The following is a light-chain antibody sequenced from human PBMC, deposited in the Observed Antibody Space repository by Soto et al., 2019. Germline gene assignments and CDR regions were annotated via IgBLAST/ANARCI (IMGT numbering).Light chain of an antibody. Sequence: DIQMTQSPSSLSASVGDRVTITFRASETISHFLNWYQQKPGKAPKLLIYDASSLQRGVPSRFSGSGSGTDFTLTIRSLQPEDFATYHCQQLSSYPVTFGQGTKVDIK. CDR1: ETISHF. CDR2: DAS. CDR3: QQLSSYPVT. V-gene: IGKV1-39*01. J-gene: IGKJ1*01.